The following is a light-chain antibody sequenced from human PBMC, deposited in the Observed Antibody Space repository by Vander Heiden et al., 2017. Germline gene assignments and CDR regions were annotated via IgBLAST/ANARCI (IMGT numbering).Light chain of an antibody. V-gene: IGKV1-9*01. Sequence: DIQLTQSPSFLSASIRDRVTITCRASQGIGSYVAWFQQKPGKAPKLLIYAASTLQSGVTSRFSGSGSGTDFTLTISSLQPEDFATYYCQQVNNFPWTFGHGTTVDIK. CDR3: QQVNNFPWT. J-gene: IGKJ3*01. CDR1: QGIGSY. CDR2: AAS.